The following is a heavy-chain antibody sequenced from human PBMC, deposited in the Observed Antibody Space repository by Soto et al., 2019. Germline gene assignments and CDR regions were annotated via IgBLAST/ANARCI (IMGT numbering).Heavy chain of an antibody. V-gene: IGHV5-51*01. CDR1: GYSFTSYW. Sequence: GESLKISCKGSGYSFTSYWIGWVRQMPGKGLEWIGIIYPGDSDTRYSPSFQGQVTISADKSISTAYLQWSSLKASDTAMYYCARHGPRAHEYYYYGMDVWGQGTTVTVSS. CDR2: IYPGDSDT. D-gene: IGHD6-6*01. CDR3: ARHGPRAHEYYYYGMDV. J-gene: IGHJ6*02.